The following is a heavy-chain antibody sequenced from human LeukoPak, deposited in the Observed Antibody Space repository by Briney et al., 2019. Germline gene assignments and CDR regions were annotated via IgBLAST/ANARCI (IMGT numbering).Heavy chain of an antibody. D-gene: IGHD2-15*01. CDR2: IYYSGST. V-gene: IGHV4-39*01. CDR1: GGSISRSTYY. J-gene: IGHJ3*02. CDR3: ARQGSPVVVVVGATPAAFDI. Sequence: SETLSLTCTVSGGSISRSTYYWGWIRQPPGKGLEWIGSIYYSGSTHYNPSVKSRVTISVDTSKNHFSMRLTSVTAADTAVYYCARQGSPVVVVVGATPAAFDIWGQGTMVTVSS.